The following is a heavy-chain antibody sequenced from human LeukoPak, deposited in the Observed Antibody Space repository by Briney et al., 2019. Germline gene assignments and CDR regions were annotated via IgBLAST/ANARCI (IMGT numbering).Heavy chain of an antibody. D-gene: IGHD5-24*01. J-gene: IGHJ4*02. CDR3: ARAMATSFDY. Sequence: SETLSLTCTVSGRSISSYYWSWIRQPPGKGLEWIGYIYYSGSTNYNPSLKSRVTISVDTSKNQFSLKLSSVTAADTAVYYCARAMATSFDYWGQGTLVTVSS. CDR2: IYYSGST. CDR1: GRSISSYY. V-gene: IGHV4-59*01.